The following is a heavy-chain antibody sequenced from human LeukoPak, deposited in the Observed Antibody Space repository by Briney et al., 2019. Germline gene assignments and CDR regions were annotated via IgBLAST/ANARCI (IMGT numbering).Heavy chain of an antibody. CDR1: GGSISSGSYY. Sequence: ETLSLTCTVSGGSISSGSYYWDWIRQPPGKGLEWVSVISGSGGTTFYTDSVKGRFTISRDNSKNTLYLQMNSLRGDDTAVYYCAQDIGWLQFAYWGQGTLVTVSS. D-gene: IGHD5-24*01. CDR2: ISGSGGTT. V-gene: IGHV3-23*01. J-gene: IGHJ4*02. CDR3: AQDIGWLQFAY.